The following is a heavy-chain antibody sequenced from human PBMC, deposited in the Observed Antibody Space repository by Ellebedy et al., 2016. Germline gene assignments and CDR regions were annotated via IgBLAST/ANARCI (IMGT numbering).Heavy chain of an antibody. D-gene: IGHD3-3*01. CDR3: ARGSITVFGGVDV. V-gene: IGHV3-74*01. CDR1: GFTFSSHW. CDR2: ISTDGSST. J-gene: IGHJ4*02. Sequence: GESLKISCAVSGFTFSSHWMHWVRQAPGKGLVWVSRISTDGSSTNYADSVKGRFTISRDNAKNTLYLQMNSLRAEDTAVYYCARGSITVFGGVDVWGQGTLVTVSS.